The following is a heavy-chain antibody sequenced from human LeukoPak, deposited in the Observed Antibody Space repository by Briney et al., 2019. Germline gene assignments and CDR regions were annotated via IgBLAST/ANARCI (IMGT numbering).Heavy chain of an antibody. V-gene: IGHV1-2*02. CDR3: ASNDYYDSSGYYYSGNAFDI. CDR2: INPNSGGT. D-gene: IGHD3-22*01. CDR1: VYTFTGYY. J-gene: IGHJ3*02. Sequence: ASVKVSCKASVYTFTGYYMHWVRQAPGQGLEWMGWINPNSGGTNYAQKFQGKVTMTRDTSISTAYMELSRLRSDDTAVYYCASNDYYDSSGYYYSGNAFDIWGQGTMVTVSS.